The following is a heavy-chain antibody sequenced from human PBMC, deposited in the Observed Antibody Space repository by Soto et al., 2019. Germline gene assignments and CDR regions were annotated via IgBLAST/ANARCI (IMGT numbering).Heavy chain of an antibody. CDR2: ISGSGGST. V-gene: IGHV3-23*01. CDR1: GFTFSSYA. J-gene: IGHJ4*02. CDR3: ATQQNYDILTGLPN. D-gene: IGHD3-9*01. Sequence: GGSLRLSCAASGFTFSSYAMSWVRQAPGKGLEWVSAISGSGGSTYYADSVKGRFTISRDNSKNTLYLQMNSLRAEDTAVYYCATQQNYDILTGLPNWGQGTLVTVSS.